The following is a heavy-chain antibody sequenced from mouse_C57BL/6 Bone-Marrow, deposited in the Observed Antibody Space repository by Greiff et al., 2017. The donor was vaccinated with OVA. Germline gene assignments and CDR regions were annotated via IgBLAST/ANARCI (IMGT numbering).Heavy chain of an antibody. CDR2: ISSGGSYT. CDR3: ARRGKFTTVGAY. V-gene: IGHV5-6*01. Sequence: DVQLVESGGDLVKPGGSLKLSCAASGFTFSSYGMSWVRQTPDKRLEWVATISSGGSYTYYPDSVKGRFTISRDNAKNTLYLQMSSLKSEDTAMYYCARRGKFTTVGAYWGQGTLVTVSA. D-gene: IGHD1-1*01. CDR1: GFTFSSYG. J-gene: IGHJ3*01.